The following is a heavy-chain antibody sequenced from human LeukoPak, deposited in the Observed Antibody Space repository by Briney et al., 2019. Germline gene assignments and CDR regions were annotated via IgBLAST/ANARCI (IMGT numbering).Heavy chain of an antibody. V-gene: IGHV4-59*01. Sequence: SETLSPTCTVSSASISPYYWTWIRQPPGKGLEWIRDLYYTGSTNYNSSLESRVTMSVDTSKTQFSLKLSSVTAAATVVYYGRRDRRMIGDSFDIWGQGTMVTVSS. CDR2: LYYTGST. D-gene: IGHD3-22*01. J-gene: IGHJ3*02. CDR3: RRDRRMIGDSFDI. CDR1: SASISPYY.